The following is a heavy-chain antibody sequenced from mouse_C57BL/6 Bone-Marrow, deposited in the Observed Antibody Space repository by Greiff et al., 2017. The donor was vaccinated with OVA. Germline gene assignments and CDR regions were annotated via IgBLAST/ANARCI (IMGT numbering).Heavy chain of an antibody. CDR2: IHPNSGST. Sequence: QVQLKQPGAELVKPGASVKLSCKASGYTFTSYWMHWVKQRPGKGLEWIGMIHPNSGSTTYNAKFKSKATLTVDKSYSTAYMQLSSLTSEDSAVYYCALYYDYGGLFAYGGQGTLVTVSA. CDR1: GYTFTSYW. D-gene: IGHD2-4*01. CDR3: ALYYDYGGLFAY. J-gene: IGHJ3*01. V-gene: IGHV1-64*01.